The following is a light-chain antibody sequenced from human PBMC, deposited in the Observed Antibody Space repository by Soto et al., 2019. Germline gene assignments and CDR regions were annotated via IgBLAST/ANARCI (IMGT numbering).Light chain of an antibody. CDR2: TTS. Sequence: DIQMTQSPSSLSASVGDRVTITCRASQSVSIYLNWYQQKPGKAPKLLIYTTSSLQSEVSSRFSGSGSGTDFTLTISSLQPEDFATYYCQQSYTTPPAFGQGTKVEVK. CDR3: QQSYTTPPA. CDR1: QSVSIY. V-gene: IGKV1-39*01. J-gene: IGKJ1*01.